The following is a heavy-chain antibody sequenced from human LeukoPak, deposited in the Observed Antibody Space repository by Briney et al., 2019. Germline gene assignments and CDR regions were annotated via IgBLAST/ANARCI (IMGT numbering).Heavy chain of an antibody. V-gene: IGHV1-18*01. CDR3: ARVRDTAMDLGPYDY. CDR2: ISVYNDNT. CDR1: GYTFTSYG. Sequence: ASVRVSCKASGYTFTSYGINWVRQAPGQGLEWMGWISVYNDNTNYAQRLQGRVTMTTDTSTNTVYMELSSLRSEDTAVYYCARVRDTAMDLGPYDYWGQGTLVTVSS. J-gene: IGHJ4*02. D-gene: IGHD5-18*01.